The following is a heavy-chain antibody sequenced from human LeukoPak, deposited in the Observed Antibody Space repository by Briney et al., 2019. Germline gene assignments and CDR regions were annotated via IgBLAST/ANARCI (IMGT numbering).Heavy chain of an antibody. J-gene: IGHJ4*02. D-gene: IGHD3-10*01. CDR3: AEIYGSGSYQS. CDR1: GGSISSSYYY. CDR2: IYYSGST. V-gene: IGHV4-39*07. Sequence: PSETLSLTCTVSGGSISSSYYYWGWIRQPPGKGLEWIGSIYYSGSTYYNPSLKSRVTISVDTSKNQFSLKLSSVTAADTAVYYCAEIYGSGSYQSWGQGTLVTVSS.